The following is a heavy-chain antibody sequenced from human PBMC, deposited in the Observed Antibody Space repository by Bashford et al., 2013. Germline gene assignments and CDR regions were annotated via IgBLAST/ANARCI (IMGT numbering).Heavy chain of an antibody. CDR3: ARVSGGSGSVVPDTFDL. V-gene: IGHV5-51*01. Sequence: GESLKISCKASGYNFGRNWIAWVRQMPGKGLEWMGIIYPGDSDTRYSPSFQGQVTISVDKSLGTAYLQWSSLKASDTATYYCARVSGGSGSVVPDTFDLWGQGTKVTVSS. J-gene: IGHJ3*01. CDR2: IYPGDSDT. D-gene: IGHD3-10*01. CDR1: GYNFGRNW.